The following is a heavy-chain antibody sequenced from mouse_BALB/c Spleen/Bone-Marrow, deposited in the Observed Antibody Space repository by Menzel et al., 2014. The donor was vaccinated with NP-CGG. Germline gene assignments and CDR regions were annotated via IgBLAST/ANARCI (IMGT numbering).Heavy chain of an antibody. CDR1: GYTFSSYW. V-gene: IGHV1-9*01. D-gene: IGHD2-14*01. CDR3: ARYYRYDY. Sequence: VQRVESGAELMKPGASVKISCKATGYTFSSYWIEWVKQRPGHGLEWIGEILPGSGGTNYNEKFKGKATFTADTSSNTAYMQLSSLTSEDSAVYYCARYYRYDYWGQGTTLTVSS. CDR2: ILPGSGGT. J-gene: IGHJ2*01.